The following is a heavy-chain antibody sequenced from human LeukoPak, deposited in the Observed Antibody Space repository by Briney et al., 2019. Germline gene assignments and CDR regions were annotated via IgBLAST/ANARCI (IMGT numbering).Heavy chain of an antibody. V-gene: IGHV3-30*04. J-gene: IGHJ3*02. Sequence: SGGSLRLSCAASGFTFSSYVMHWVRQAPGKGLEWVAIISYDGSNEYYADSVKGRFTISRDNSKNTLYLQMNSLRAKDTAVYYCARTLTARYSSSWYYGDAAFDIWGQGTMVTVSS. CDR2: ISYDGSNE. D-gene: IGHD6-13*01. CDR3: ARTLTARYSSSWYYGDAAFDI. CDR1: GFTFSSYV.